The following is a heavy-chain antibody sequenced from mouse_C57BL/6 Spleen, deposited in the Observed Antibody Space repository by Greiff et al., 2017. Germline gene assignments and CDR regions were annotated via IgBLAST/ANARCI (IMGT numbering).Heavy chain of an antibody. V-gene: IGHV5-4*01. CDR1: GFTFSSYA. CDR3: ARDGNSNLYAMDY. D-gene: IGHD2-1*01. CDR2: ISDGGSYT. Sequence: EVQRVESGGGLVKPGGSLKLSCAASGFTFSSYAMSWVRQTPEKRLEWVATISDGGSYTYYPDNVKGRFTISRDNAKNNLYLQMSHLKSEDTAMYYCARDGNSNLYAMDYWGQGTSVTVSS. J-gene: IGHJ4*01.